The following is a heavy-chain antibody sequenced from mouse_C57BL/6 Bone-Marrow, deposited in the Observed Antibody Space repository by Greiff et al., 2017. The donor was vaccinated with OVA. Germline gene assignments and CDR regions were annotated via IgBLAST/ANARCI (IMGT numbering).Heavy chain of an antibody. CDR2: INPNNGGT. CDR1: GYTFTDYY. V-gene: IGHV1-26*01. J-gene: IGHJ3*01. CDR3: ARWEGFTTVEAY. Sequence: VQLQQSGPELVKPGASVKISCKASGYTFTDYYMNWVKQSHGKSLEWIGDINPNNGGTSYNQKFKGKATLTVDKSSSTAYMELRSLTSEDSAVYYCARWEGFTTVEAYWGQGTLVTVSA. D-gene: IGHD1-1*01.